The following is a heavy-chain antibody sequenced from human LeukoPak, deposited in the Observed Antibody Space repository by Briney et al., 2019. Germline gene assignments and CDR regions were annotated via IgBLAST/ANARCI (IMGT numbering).Heavy chain of an antibody. J-gene: IGHJ6*02. Sequence: PGGSLRLSCAASGFTFSGFWMHWVRQAPGKGLVWVSCISFDGSDATYADSVKGRFTISRDNSKNTLYLQMNSLRAEDTAIYYCAKSSLSGSYPQGYYGMDVWGQGTTVTVSS. CDR2: ISFDGSDA. CDR3: AKSSLSGSYPQGYYGMDV. V-gene: IGHV3-74*01. CDR1: GFTFSGFW. D-gene: IGHD1-26*01.